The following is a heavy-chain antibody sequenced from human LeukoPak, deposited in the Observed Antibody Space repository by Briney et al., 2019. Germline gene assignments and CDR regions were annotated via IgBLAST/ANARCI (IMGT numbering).Heavy chain of an antibody. V-gene: IGHV1-3*01. J-gene: IGHJ5*02. CDR1: GYTFTSYA. CDR3: ARQLVPAAPPSNRLDP. Sequence: ASVKDSCKASGYTFTSYAMHWVRQAPGQRLEWMGWINAGNGNTKYSQKFQGRVTITRDTSASTAYMELSSLRSEDTAVYYCARQLVPAAPPSNRLDPWGQGTLVTVSS. D-gene: IGHD2-2*01. CDR2: INAGNGNT.